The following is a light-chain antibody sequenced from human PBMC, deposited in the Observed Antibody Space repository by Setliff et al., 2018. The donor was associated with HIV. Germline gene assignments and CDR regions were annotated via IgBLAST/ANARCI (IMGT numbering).Light chain of an antibody. Sequence: QSALAQPAPVSGSPGQSITISCTGTSSDVGGSNYVSWYQQHPGKAPKLMIYEVSNRPSWVSNRFSGSKSGNTASLTISGLQAEDEADYYCSSYTFSSTPYVFGTGTKVTVL. V-gene: IGLV2-14*01. CDR2: EVS. CDR3: SSYTFSSTPYV. CDR1: SSDVGGSNY. J-gene: IGLJ1*01.